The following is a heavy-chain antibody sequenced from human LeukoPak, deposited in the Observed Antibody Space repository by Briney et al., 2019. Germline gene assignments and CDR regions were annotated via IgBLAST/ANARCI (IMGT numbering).Heavy chain of an antibody. D-gene: IGHD3-10*01. V-gene: IGHV3-30-3*01. Sequence: GRSLRLSCAASGFTFSSYAMHWVRQAPGKGLEWVAVISYDGSNKYYADSVKGRFTISRDNSKNTLYLQMNSLRAEDTAVYYCARDHYGSGDSYYYGMDVWGQGTTVTVS. CDR1: GFTFSSYA. CDR2: ISYDGSNK. J-gene: IGHJ6*02. CDR3: ARDHYGSGDSYYYGMDV.